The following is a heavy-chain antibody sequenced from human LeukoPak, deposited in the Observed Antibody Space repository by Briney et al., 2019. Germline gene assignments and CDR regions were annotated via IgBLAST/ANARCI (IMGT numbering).Heavy chain of an antibody. CDR3: ARGGYSGSGNYFDY. CDR2: ISSSGTTI. J-gene: IGHJ4*02. CDR1: GFTFSNYE. D-gene: IGHD3-10*01. V-gene: IGHV3-48*03. Sequence: GGSLRLSCAASGFTFSNYEMIWVRQAPGKGLGWISYISSSGTTIYYADSVKGRFTISRDNAKNSLYLQMNSLRAEDTAVYYCARGGYSGSGNYFDYWGQGTLVTVSS.